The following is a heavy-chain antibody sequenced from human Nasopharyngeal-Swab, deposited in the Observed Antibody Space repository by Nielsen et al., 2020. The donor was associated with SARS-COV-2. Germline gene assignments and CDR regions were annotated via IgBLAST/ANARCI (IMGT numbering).Heavy chain of an antibody. V-gene: IGHV3-30-3*01. J-gene: IGHJ1*01. CDR3: ARESGGGHFQH. CDR2: ISYDGSNK. D-gene: IGHD2-15*01. CDR1: GFTFSSYA. Sequence: GESLKISCAASGFTFSSYAMHWVCQAPGKGLEWVAVISYDGSNKYYADSVKGRFTISRDNSKNTLYLQMNSLRAEDTAVYYCARESGGGHFQHWGQGTLVTVSS.